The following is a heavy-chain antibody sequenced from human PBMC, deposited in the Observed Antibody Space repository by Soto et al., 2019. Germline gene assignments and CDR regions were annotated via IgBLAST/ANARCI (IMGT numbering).Heavy chain of an antibody. CDR2: IYNGGGT. Sequence: EVQLVETGGGLIQPGGSLRLSCAASGFTVSGNYMRWVRQATGKGLEWVSVIYNGGGTYYADSVKGRFTISRDNSKNTLYLKMNSLRAEDTAVYYCASTRGSSYDYWGQGTLVTVSS. CDR1: GFTVSGNY. D-gene: IGHD6-6*01. V-gene: IGHV3-53*02. CDR3: ASTRGSSYDY. J-gene: IGHJ4*02.